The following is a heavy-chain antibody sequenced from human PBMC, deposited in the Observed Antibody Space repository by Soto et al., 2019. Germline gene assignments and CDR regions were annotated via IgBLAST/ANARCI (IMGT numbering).Heavy chain of an antibody. CDR2: ISSSSSYI. Sequence: EVQLVESGGGLVKPGGSLRLSCAASGFTFSSYSMNWVRQAPGKGLEWVSSISSSSSYIYYADSVKGRFTISRDNAKKSLDLRMSGRGAEENAIYYCGRVSGSYPNWFDSWGQGSLVTVSS. CDR1: GFTFSSYS. V-gene: IGHV3-21*01. CDR3: GRVSGSYPNWFDS. J-gene: IGHJ5*01. D-gene: IGHD1-26*01.